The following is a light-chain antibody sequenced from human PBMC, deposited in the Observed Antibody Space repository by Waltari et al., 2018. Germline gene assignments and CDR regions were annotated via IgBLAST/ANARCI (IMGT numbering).Light chain of an antibody. Sequence: DIVMTQPPATPSVSPGERATLSCRASQSVSSNLAWYQQKPGQAPRLLIYGASTRATGIPARFSGSGSGTEFTLTISSLQSEDFAVYYCQQYNNWPPYTFGQGTKLEIK. CDR1: QSVSSN. CDR2: GAS. J-gene: IGKJ2*01. CDR3: QQYNNWPPYT. V-gene: IGKV3-15*01.